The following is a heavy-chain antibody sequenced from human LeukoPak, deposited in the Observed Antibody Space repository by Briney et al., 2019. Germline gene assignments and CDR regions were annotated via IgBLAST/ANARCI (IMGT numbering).Heavy chain of an antibody. D-gene: IGHD3-9*01. CDR3: ARDRVFSSETGYYHLDY. Sequence: AASVKVSCEASGGTFSSYAISWVRQAPGQGLEWMGWISAYNGNTNYAQKLQGRVTMTTDTSTSTAYMELRSLRSDDTAVYYCARDRVFSSETGYYHLDYWGQGTLVTVSS. CDR1: GGTFSSYA. V-gene: IGHV1-18*01. J-gene: IGHJ4*02. CDR2: ISAYNGNT.